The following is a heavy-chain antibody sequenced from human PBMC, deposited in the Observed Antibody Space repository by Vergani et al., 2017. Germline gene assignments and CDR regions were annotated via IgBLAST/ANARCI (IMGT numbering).Heavy chain of an antibody. CDR3: ARANIYSSSWYIPVAFDI. Sequence: QVQLQESGPGLVKPSQTLSLTCTVSGGSISSGSYYWSWIRQPAGKGLEWIGRIYTSGSTKHNPSLKSRVIISGDTSKNQLSLKLSSVTAADTTVYYCARANIYSSSWYIPVAFDIWGQGTMVTVSS. D-gene: IGHD6-13*01. CDR2: IYTSGST. V-gene: IGHV4-61*02. CDR1: GGSISSGSYY. J-gene: IGHJ3*02.